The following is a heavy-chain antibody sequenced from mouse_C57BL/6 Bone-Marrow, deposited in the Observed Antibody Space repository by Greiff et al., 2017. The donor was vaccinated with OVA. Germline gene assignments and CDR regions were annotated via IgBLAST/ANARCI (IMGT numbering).Heavy chain of an antibody. CDR3: ARSVYGSSYGYFDV. Sequence: EVQLVESGGDLVKPGGSLKLSCAASGFTFSSYGMSWVRQTPDKRLEWVATISSGGSYTYYPDSVKGRFTISRDNAKNTLYLQMSSLKSEDTAMYYCARSVYGSSYGYFDVWGTGTTVTVSS. CDR1: GFTFSSYG. J-gene: IGHJ1*03. D-gene: IGHD1-1*01. V-gene: IGHV5-6*01. CDR2: ISSGGSYT.